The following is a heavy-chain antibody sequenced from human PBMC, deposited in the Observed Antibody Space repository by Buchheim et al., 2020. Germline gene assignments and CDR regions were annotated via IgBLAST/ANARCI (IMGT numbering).Heavy chain of an antibody. J-gene: IGHJ4*02. CDR3: ARMVGSYGFFDF. Sequence: EVQLVESGGGFVQPGGSLRLSCEASGFTFSSYWMSWVRQAPGKGLEWVANIKQDANEKYYVDSVKGRFTISKDNAKNSLYLQMNGLRAEDTAVYYCARMVGSYGFFDFWGQGTL. D-gene: IGHD3-16*02. CDR2: IKQDANEK. V-gene: IGHV3-7*01. CDR1: GFTFSSYW.